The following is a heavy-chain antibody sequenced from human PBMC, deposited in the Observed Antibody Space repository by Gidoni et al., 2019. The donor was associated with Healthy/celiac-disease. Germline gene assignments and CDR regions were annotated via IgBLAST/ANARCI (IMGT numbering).Heavy chain of an antibody. Sequence: EVQLLESGGGLVQPGGYLRLSCAASGFTFSSYAMSLVRQAPGKGLEWVSAISGSGGSTYYADSVKGRFTISRDNSKNTLYLQMNSLRAEDTAVYYCAKHSLLLWFGEYDYWGQGTLVTVSS. CDR3: AKHSLLLWFGEYDY. J-gene: IGHJ4*02. D-gene: IGHD3-10*01. CDR1: GFTFSSYA. CDR2: ISGSGGST. V-gene: IGHV3-23*01.